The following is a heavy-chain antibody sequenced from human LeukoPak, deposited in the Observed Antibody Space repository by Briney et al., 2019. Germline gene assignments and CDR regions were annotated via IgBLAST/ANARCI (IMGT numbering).Heavy chain of an antibody. CDR2: ISAYNGNT. CDR3: ATLRHYYDYSYYYGMDV. CDR1: GYTFTSYG. V-gene: IGHV1-18*01. Sequence: ASVTVSCKASGYTFTSYGISWVRQAPGQGLEWMGWISAYNGNTNYAQKLQGRVTMTTDTSTSTAYMELRSLRSDDTAVYYCATLRHYYDYSYYYGMDVWGQGTTVTVSS. D-gene: IGHD4-11*01. J-gene: IGHJ6*02.